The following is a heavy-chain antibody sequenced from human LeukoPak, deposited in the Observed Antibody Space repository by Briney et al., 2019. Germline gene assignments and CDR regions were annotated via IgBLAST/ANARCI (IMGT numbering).Heavy chain of an antibody. CDR2: ILYDGNNK. Sequence: GGSLRLSCAASGFTFSSYAMHWVRQAPGKGLEWVAVILYDGNNKYYADSVKGRFTISRDNSQNTLFLQMNSLRTDDTAVYYCARDATPGTLDYWGQGTLVTVSS. CDR1: GFTFSSYA. J-gene: IGHJ4*02. CDR3: ARDATPGTLDY. D-gene: IGHD2-2*01. V-gene: IGHV3-30-3*01.